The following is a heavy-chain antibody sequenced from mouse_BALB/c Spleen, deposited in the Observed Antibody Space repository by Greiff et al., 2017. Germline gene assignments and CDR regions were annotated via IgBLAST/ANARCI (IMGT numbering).Heavy chain of an antibody. CDR3: ARNGYDGGPAMDY. J-gene: IGHJ4*01. Sequence: QVQLKESGPGLVAPSQSLSITCTVSGFSLTSYGVHWVRQPPGKGLEWLGVIWAGGSTNYNSALMSRLSISKDNSKSQVFLKMNSLQTDDTAMYYCARNGYDGGPAMDYWGQGTSVTVSS. V-gene: IGHV2-9*02. D-gene: IGHD2-14*01. CDR2: IWAGGST. CDR1: GFSLTSYG.